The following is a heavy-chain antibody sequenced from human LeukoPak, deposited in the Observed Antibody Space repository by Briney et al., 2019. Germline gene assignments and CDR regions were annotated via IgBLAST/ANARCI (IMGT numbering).Heavy chain of an antibody. D-gene: IGHD3-22*01. V-gene: IGHV5-51*01. CDR2: IYPGDSDT. Sequence: GESLKISCKGSGYSFTSYWIGWVRQMPGKGLGWMGIIYPGDSDTRYSPSFQGQVTISADKSISTAYLQWSRLKASDTAMYYCASSYDSSGYFYFDYWGQGTLVTVSS. CDR1: GYSFTSYW. CDR3: ASSYDSSGYFYFDY. J-gene: IGHJ4*02.